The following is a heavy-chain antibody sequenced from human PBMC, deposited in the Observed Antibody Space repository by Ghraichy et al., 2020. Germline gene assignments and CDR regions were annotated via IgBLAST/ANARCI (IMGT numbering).Heavy chain of an antibody. Sequence: SQTPSLTCAISGDSVSTNGAAWNWIRQSPSRGLEWLGRAYYSSNWYNEYAVSLKSRITINPDTSKNQFSLQLNSVTPEDTAVYYCARDPPTAWGAFDIWGQGTMVTVSS. CDR1: GDSVSTNGAA. CDR2: AYYSSNWYN. V-gene: IGHV6-1*01. CDR3: ARDPPTAWGAFDI. D-gene: IGHD7-27*01. J-gene: IGHJ3*02.